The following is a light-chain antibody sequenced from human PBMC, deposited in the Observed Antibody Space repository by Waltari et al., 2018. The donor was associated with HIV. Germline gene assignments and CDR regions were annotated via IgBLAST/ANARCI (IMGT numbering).Light chain of an antibody. CDR3: QTWDSVSGMI. V-gene: IGLV3-21*02. Sequence: YVLTQPPSVSVAPGQTAKIPCGGNNVGSKSVHWYQLKAGQAPVLVVDDDTERPSGIPYRFSGANSGNRATLTISRVEAGDEATFYCQTWDSVSGMIFGGGTDLTVL. J-gene: IGLJ2*01. CDR2: DDT. CDR1: NVGSKS.